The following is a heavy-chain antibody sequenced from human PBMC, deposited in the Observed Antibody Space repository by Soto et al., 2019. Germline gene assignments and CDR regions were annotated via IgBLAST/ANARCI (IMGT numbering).Heavy chain of an antibody. V-gene: IGHV3-30-3*01. Sequence: GGSLRLSCAASGFTFSSYAMHWVRQAPGKGLEWVAVISYDGSNKYYADSVKGRFTISRDNSKNTLYLQMNSLRAEDTAVYYCARDDYGGNSPHYYFDYWGQGTLVTVSS. CDR3: ARDDYGGNSPHYYFDY. CDR1: GFTFSSYA. J-gene: IGHJ4*02. CDR2: ISYDGSNK. D-gene: IGHD4-17*01.